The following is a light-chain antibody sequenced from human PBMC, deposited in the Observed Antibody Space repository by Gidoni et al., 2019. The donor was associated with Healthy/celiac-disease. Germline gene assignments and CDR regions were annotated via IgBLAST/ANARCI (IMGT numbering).Light chain of an antibody. Sequence: EIVMTQSPATLSVSPGERATLSCRARQSVSSNLAWYQQKPGQAPRLLIYGASTRATGIPARFRGSGSGTEFTLTISSLQSEDFAVSYCQQYNNWWTFGPGTKVEIK. CDR1: QSVSSN. J-gene: IGKJ1*01. V-gene: IGKV3-15*01. CDR3: QQYNNWWT. CDR2: GAS.